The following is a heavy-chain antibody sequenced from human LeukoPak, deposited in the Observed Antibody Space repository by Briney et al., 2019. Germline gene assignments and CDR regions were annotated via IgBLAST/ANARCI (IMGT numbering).Heavy chain of an antibody. CDR2: INPISGGT. D-gene: IGHD5-12*01. J-gene: IGHJ4*02. V-gene: IGHV1-2*02. CDR1: GYTFTGYY. Sequence: GASLKVSCKASGYTFTGYYMHWVRQAPGQGLEWMCWINPISGGTNFAQNFLGRVSMSRDTSIRTAYLHMYSLTFDATAVFYCARGGYSGFAPFDYWGQGTLVTVSS. CDR3: ARGGYSGFAPFDY.